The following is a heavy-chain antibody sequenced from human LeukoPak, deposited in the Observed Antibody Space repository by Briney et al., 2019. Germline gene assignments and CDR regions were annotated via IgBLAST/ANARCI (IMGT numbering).Heavy chain of an antibody. Sequence: PGGSLRLSCAASGFTFSSYDMHWVRQATGKGLEWVSAIGTAGDTYYPGSVKGRFTISRENAKNSLYLQMNSLRAGDTAVYYCARGRRGEGANKYYFDYWGQGTLVTVSP. D-gene: IGHD1-26*01. CDR1: GFTFSSYD. CDR3: ARGRRGEGANKYYFDY. V-gene: IGHV3-13*01. CDR2: IGTAGDT. J-gene: IGHJ4*02.